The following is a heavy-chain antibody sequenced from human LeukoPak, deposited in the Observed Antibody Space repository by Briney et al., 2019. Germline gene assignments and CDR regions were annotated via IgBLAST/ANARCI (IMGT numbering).Heavy chain of an antibody. CDR2: IRSKANSYAT. Sequence: GGSQRLSCAASGFTFSGSAMHWVRQASGKGLEWVGRIRSKANSYATAYAASVKGRFTISRDDSKNTAYLQMNSLKTEDTAVYYCTRRSGDYYGMDVWGQGTTVTVPS. V-gene: IGHV3-73*01. J-gene: IGHJ6*02. CDR3: TRRSGDYYGMDV. D-gene: IGHD3-10*01. CDR1: GFTFSGSA.